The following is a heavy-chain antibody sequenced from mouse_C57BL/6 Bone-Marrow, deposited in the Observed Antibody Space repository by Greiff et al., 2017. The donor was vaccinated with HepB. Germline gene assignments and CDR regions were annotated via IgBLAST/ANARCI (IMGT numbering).Heavy chain of an antibody. J-gene: IGHJ3*01. CDR2: ISDGGSYT. D-gene: IGHD1-1*01. CDR1: GFTFSSYA. Sequence: DVKLVESGGGLVKPGGSLKLSCAASGFTFSSYAMSWVRQTPEKRLEWVATISDGGSYTYYPDNVKGRFTISRDNAKNNLYLQMSHLKSEDTAMYYCASYYYGSSSAWFAYWGQGTLVTVSA. V-gene: IGHV5-4*03. CDR3: ASYYYGSSSAWFAY.